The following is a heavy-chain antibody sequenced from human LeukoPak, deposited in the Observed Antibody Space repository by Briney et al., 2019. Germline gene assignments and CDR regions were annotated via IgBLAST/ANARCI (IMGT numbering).Heavy chain of an antibody. D-gene: IGHD3-22*01. V-gene: IGHV3-21*01. CDR2: ISSSSGYI. Sequence: AGGSLRLSCAASGFTFSSYSMNWVRQAPGKGLEWVSSISSSSGYIYYADSVKGRFTISRDNAKNSLYLQMNSLRAEDTAVYYCARDYDSSGYYASSYGMDVWGQGTTVTVSS. CDR3: ARDYDSSGYYASSYGMDV. J-gene: IGHJ6*02. CDR1: GFTFSSYS.